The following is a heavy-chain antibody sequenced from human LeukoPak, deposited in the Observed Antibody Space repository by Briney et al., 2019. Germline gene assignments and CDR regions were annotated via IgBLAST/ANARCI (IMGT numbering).Heavy chain of an antibody. V-gene: IGHV3-53*01. D-gene: IGHD2-15*01. CDR1: GFTVSGTH. J-gene: IGHJ5*02. CDR2: INTGGTT. CDR3: AKDDATSGGGLAP. Sequence: GGSLRLSCAASGFTVSGTHMSWVRQAPGKGLEWVSAINTGGTTYYADSVTGRFTVTRDTSRNTLFLHMDSLRAEDTAVYYCAKDDATSGGGLAPWGQGTLVIVSS.